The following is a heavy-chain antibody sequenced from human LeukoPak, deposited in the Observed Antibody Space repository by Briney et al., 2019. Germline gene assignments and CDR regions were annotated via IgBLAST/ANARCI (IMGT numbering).Heavy chain of an antibody. CDR1: GFTFSSYS. Sequence: PGGSLRLSCAASGFTFSSYSMNWVRQAPGKGLEWVSSISSSSSYIYYADSVKGRFTISRDNAQNSLYLQMNSLRAEDTAVYYCAAHSSGVYYYYMDVWGKGTTVTVSS. J-gene: IGHJ6*03. D-gene: IGHD3-22*01. V-gene: IGHV3-21*01. CDR3: AAHSSGVYYYYMDV. CDR2: ISSSSSYI.